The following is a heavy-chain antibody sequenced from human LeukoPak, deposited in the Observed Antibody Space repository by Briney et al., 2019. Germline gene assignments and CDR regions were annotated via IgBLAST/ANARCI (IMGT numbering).Heavy chain of an antibody. CDR1: GGSISSGSYY. CDR2: IYTSGST. J-gene: IGHJ4*02. V-gene: IGHV4-61*02. Sequence: SETLSLTCTVSGGSISSGSYYWSWIRQPAGKGLEWIGRIYTSGSTSYNPSLKSRVTISVDTSKNQFSLKLSSVTAADTAVYYCARLTVRYYGSGSPREIFGGQGTLVTVSS. D-gene: IGHD3-10*01. CDR3: ARLTVRYYGSGSPREIF.